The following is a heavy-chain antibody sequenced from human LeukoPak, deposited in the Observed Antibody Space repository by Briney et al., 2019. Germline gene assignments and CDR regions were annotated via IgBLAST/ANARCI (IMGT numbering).Heavy chain of an antibody. CDR2: IYAGGST. CDR1: GFTFSSYW. V-gene: IGHV3-53*01. D-gene: IGHD2-8*01. J-gene: IGHJ4*02. CDR3: ARGSKWPNEVNY. Sequence: GGSLRLSCAASGFTFSSYWMNWARQAPGKGLEWVSVIYAGGSTYYADSVKGRFTISRDNSKNTLHLQMDSLRVDDTAVYYCARGSKWPNEVNYWGQGTLVTVSS.